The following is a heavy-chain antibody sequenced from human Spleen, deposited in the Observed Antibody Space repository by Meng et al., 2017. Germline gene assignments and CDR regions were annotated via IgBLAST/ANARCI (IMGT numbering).Heavy chain of an antibody. J-gene: IGHJ4*02. Sequence: SVKVSCKDSGGTFSSYTIRWVRQAPGQGLEGMGRIIPILGIANYAQKFQGRVTMTGDTSISKAYMDLGGMRSDDTAVYYCARDEDISAAGKLFGDYWGQGTLVTVSS. D-gene: IGHD6-13*01. V-gene: IGHV1-69*04. CDR1: GGTFSSYT. CDR2: IIPILGIA. CDR3: ARDEDISAAGKLFGDY.